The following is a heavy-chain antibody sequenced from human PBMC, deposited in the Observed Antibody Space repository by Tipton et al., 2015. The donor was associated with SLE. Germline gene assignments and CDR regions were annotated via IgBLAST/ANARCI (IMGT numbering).Heavy chain of an antibody. V-gene: IGHV1-18*01. CDR1: GYTFTSYG. Sequence: QSGAEVKKPGASVKVSCKASGYTFTSYGISWVRQAPGQGLEWMGWISAYNGNTNYAQKLQGRVTMTTDTSTSPAYMELRCLRSDDTAVYYCARETGYSGSYYGGGPLDYWGQGTLVTVSS. CDR2: ISAYNGNT. J-gene: IGHJ4*02. D-gene: IGHD1-26*01. CDR3: ARETGYSGSYYGGGPLDY.